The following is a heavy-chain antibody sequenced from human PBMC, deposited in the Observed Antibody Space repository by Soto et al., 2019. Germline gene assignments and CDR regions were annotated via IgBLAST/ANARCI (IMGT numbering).Heavy chain of an antibody. D-gene: IGHD6-13*01. Sequence: QVQLVQSGPEVKKPGTSVKVSCKTSGYGFSNYVVSWVRQAPGQGLEWVGRVDTDNVQTKYEPKLQGRVTTTTDNATNTAYMEPRSLTFDDTAVYYCARGAASGYSYFYYMDVWGKGTTVTVSS. J-gene: IGHJ6*03. CDR3: ARGAASGYSYFYYMDV. CDR2: VDTDNVQT. V-gene: IGHV1-18*01. CDR1: GYGFSNYV.